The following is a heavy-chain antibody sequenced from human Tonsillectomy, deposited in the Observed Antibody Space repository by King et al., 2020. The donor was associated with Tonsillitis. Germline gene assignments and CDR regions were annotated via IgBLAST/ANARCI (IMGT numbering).Heavy chain of an antibody. CDR3: AGDPYGSGVGWFDP. D-gene: IGHD3-10*01. CDR1: DGSFSGYY. V-gene: IGHV4-34*01. CDR2: INHIGST. J-gene: IGHJ5*02. Sequence: VQLQQWGAGLLKPTETLSLTCAVYDGSFSGYYWNWIRQPPGKGLEWIGEINHIGSTNYNPSLKSRVTISVDTSKNQFSLKMSSVTAADTAVYYCAGDPYGSGVGWFDPWGQGTLVTVSS.